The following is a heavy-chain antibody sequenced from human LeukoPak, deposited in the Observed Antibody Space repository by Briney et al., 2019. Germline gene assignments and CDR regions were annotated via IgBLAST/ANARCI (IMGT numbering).Heavy chain of an antibody. CDR1: GGYINTRSYF. Sequence: SETLSLTCSASGGYINTRSYFWGWIRQSPGKGLEWIASMYYSGTTYYNPSLKSRVTISVDTLKSQLSLKLSSVTAADTAVYYCARQGGSGWYHPHLFWGQGILVTVSS. CDR2: MYYSGTT. CDR3: ARQGGSGWYHPHLF. J-gene: IGHJ4*02. V-gene: IGHV4-39*01. D-gene: IGHD6-19*01.